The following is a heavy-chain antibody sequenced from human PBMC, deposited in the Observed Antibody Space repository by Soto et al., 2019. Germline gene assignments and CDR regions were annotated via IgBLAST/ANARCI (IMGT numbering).Heavy chain of an antibody. J-gene: IGHJ4*02. CDR3: ARARFDSSGYYYFVY. Sequence: SETLSLTCTVSGGSISGYYWSWIRQPPGKGLEWIGYIYYSGSTIYNPSLKSRVTISVDTSKNQFSLKLSSVTAADTAVYYCARARFDSSGYYYFVYWGQGTLVTVSS. CDR2: IYYSGST. V-gene: IGHV4-59*01. CDR1: GGSISGYY. D-gene: IGHD3-22*01.